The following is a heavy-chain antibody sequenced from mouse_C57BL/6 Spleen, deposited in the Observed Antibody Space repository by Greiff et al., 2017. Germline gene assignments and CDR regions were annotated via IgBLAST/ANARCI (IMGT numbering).Heavy chain of an antibody. J-gene: IGHJ4*01. Sequence: EVQLVESGGGLVKPGGSLKLSCAASGFTFSSYAMSWVRQTPEKRLEWVATISDGGSYTYYPDNVKGRFTISRDNAKNNLYLQMSHLKSEDTAMYYCARGNYVFYAMDYWGQGTSVTVSS. CDR2: ISDGGSYT. CDR3: ARGNYVFYAMDY. V-gene: IGHV5-4*01. CDR1: GFTFSSYA. D-gene: IGHD2-1*01.